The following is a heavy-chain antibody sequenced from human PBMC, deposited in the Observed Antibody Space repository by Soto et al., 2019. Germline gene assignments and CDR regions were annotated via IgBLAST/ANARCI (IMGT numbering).Heavy chain of an antibody. Sequence: QVQLVQSGAEVKKTGSSVKVSCKASGDTFSNYAISWVRQAPGQGLEWMGGIIPIYGTANYAQKFQDRVTITADTSTSTADMELSSLRSEDTAVYYCARDLGGCSAGSCRYNWLGSWGQGTLVTVSS. V-gene: IGHV1-69*06. CDR2: IIPIYGTA. D-gene: IGHD2-15*01. CDR1: GDTFSNYA. J-gene: IGHJ5*01. CDR3: ARDLGGCSAGSCRYNWLGS.